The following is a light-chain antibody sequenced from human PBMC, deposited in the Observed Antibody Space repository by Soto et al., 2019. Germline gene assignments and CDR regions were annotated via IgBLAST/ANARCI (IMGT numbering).Light chain of an antibody. V-gene: IGLV2-14*01. J-gene: IGLJ1*01. Sequence: QSALTQPASVSGSPGQSITISCTGTSSDVGGYNYVSWYQQHPGKAPKLMIYDVSNRPSGVSNRFSGSKSGNTPSLTISGLQAEDEADYYCSSYTSSSTYVFGPGTKVTVL. CDR1: SSDVGGYNY. CDR2: DVS. CDR3: SSYTSSSTYV.